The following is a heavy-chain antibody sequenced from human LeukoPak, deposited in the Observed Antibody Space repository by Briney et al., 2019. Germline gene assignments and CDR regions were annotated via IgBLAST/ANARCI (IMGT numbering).Heavy chain of an antibody. CDR2: IYYSGST. CDR1: GFSISSYY. V-gene: IGHV4-59*01. Sequence: SETLSLTCTVSGFSISSYYWSWIRQPPGKGLEWIGYIYYSGSTNYNPSLKSRVTISIDTSMNQFSLKLTSVTAADTAVYYCARIGGTDDYWGQGTLVTVSS. J-gene: IGHJ4*02. D-gene: IGHD1/OR15-1a*01. CDR3: ARIGGTDDY.